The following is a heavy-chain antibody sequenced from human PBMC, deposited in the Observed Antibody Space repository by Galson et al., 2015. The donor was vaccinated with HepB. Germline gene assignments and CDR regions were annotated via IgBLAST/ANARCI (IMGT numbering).Heavy chain of an antibody. CDR1: GGSISSYY. D-gene: IGHD4-17*01. V-gene: IGHV4-59*08. CDR2: IYYSGST. CDR3: ARVPGDDYGDYYYFDY. Sequence: SETLSLTCTVSGGSISSYYWSWIRQPPGKGLEWIGYIYYSGSTSYNPSLKSRVTISVDTSKNQFSLKLSSVTAADTAVYYCARVPGDDYGDYYYFDYWGQGTLVTVSS. J-gene: IGHJ4*02.